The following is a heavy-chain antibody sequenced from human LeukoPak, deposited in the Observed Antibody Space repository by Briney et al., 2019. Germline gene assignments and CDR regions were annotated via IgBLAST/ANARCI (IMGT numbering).Heavy chain of an antibody. CDR2: ISWNSGSI. V-gene: IGHV3-9*01. Sequence: GGSLRLSCAASGFTFDDYAMHWVRQAPGKGLEWVSGISWNSGSIDYADSVKGRFTISRDSARNSLYLQMNSLRTEDTALYYCAKDPASYDNSGQFDYWGQGTLVTVSS. CDR1: GFTFDDYA. D-gene: IGHD3-22*01. J-gene: IGHJ4*02. CDR3: AKDPASYDNSGQFDY.